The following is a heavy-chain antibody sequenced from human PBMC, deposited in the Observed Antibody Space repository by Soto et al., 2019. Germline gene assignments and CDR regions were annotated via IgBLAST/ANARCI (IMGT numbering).Heavy chain of an antibody. D-gene: IGHD3-10*02. Sequence: SETLSLTCTVSGGSISSGDYYWSWIRQPPGKGLEWIGYIYYSGSTYYNPSLKSRVTISVDTSKNQFSLKLSSVTAADTAVYYCARVFSPPLNLYYYYYGMDVWGQGTTVTVSS. CDR3: ARVFSPPLNLYYYYYGMDV. CDR1: GGSISSGDYY. V-gene: IGHV4-30-4*01. J-gene: IGHJ6*02. CDR2: IYYSGST.